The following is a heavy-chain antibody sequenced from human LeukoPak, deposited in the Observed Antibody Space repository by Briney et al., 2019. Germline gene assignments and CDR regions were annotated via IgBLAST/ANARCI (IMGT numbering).Heavy chain of an antibody. Sequence: SETLSLTCVVSHYSISSGDYWGWIRQPPGKGPEWIGSIYYSGSTYYNPSLKSRVIMSVDTSKNQFSLKLRSVTAADTALYYCARNSSGRYFDYWGQGTLVTVSS. CDR3: ARNSSGRYFDY. CDR1: HYSISSGDY. J-gene: IGHJ4*02. D-gene: IGHD6-19*01. CDR2: IYYSGST. V-gene: IGHV4-38-2*01.